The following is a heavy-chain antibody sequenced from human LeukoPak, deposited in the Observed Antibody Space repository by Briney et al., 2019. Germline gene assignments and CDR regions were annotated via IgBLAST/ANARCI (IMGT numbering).Heavy chain of an antibody. V-gene: IGHV1-18*01. CDR1: GYTFTSYG. CDR2: ISAYNGNT. D-gene: IGHD5-24*01. CDR3: ARVRDGYNDAYDI. J-gene: IGHJ3*02. Sequence: ASVKVSCKASGYTFTSYGISWVRQAPGQGREWMGWISAYNGNTNYAQKLQGRVTMTTDTSTSTAYMELSSLRSEDTAVYYCARVRDGYNDAYDIWGQGTMVTVSS.